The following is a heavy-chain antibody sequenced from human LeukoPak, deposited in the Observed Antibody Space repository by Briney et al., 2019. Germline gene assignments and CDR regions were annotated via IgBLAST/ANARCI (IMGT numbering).Heavy chain of an antibody. V-gene: IGHV3-48*01. CDR3: ARVAVSGPTGWFDS. Sequence: SGGSLRLSCAASGFTFSSYSMNWVRQAPGKGLEWVSYISSSSSTIYYADSVKGRFTISRDNVDNVVYLEMNSLGAEDTATYYCARVAVSGPTGWFDSWGQGTLVIVSS. CDR1: GFTFSSYS. D-gene: IGHD2-8*02. CDR2: ISSSSSTI. J-gene: IGHJ5*01.